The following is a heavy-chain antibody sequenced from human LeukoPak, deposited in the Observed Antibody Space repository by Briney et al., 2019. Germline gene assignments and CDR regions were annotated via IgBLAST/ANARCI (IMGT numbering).Heavy chain of an antibody. CDR1: GYSISSSHW. J-gene: IGHJ3*02. CDR3: ARDLPWGSYFSGGIEAFDI. V-gene: IGHV4-28*03. Sequence: SETLSLTCAVSGYSISSSHWWSWIRQPPGKGLEWIGYIFYAGSTYYNPSLKSRVTISVDTSKNQFSLKLSSVTAADTAVYYCARDLPWGSYFSGGIEAFDIWGQGTMVTVSS. CDR2: IFYAGST. D-gene: IGHD1-26*01.